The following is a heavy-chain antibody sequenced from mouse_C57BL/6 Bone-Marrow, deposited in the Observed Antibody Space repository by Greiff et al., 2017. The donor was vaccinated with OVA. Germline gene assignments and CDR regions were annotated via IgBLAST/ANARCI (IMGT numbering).Heavy chain of an antibody. J-gene: IGHJ2*01. Sequence: EVQLQESGPGLVKPSQSLSLTCSVTGYSITRGYYWNWLRQFPGNKLEWMGYISYDGSNNYNPSLKNRISITRDTSKNQFFLKLNSVTTEDTATYYCARFPAYWGQGTTLTVSS. CDR3: ARFPAY. V-gene: IGHV3-6*01. CDR2: ISYDGSN. CDR1: GYSITRGYY.